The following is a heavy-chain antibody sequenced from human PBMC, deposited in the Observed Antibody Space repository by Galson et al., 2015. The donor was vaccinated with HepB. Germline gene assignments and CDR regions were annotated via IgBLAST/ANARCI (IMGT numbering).Heavy chain of an antibody. Sequence: SLRLSCAASGFAFYRYGMHWVRQAPGKGLEWVAFIDFDGSNKYYGDSAKGRFTISRDTSKNTVYLQMISLKAEDTAVYFCAKDQGAMVLLATASNYHGMDVWGQGTTVTVSS. CDR2: IDFDGSNK. J-gene: IGHJ6*02. V-gene: IGHV3-30*02. CDR1: GFAFYRYG. CDR3: AKDQGAMVLLATASNYHGMDV. D-gene: IGHD4/OR15-4a*01.